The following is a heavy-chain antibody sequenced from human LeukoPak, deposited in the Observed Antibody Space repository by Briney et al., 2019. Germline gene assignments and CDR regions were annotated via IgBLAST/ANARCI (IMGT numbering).Heavy chain of an antibody. CDR1: GGPISSYY. J-gene: IGHJ6*02. V-gene: IGHV4-59*12. CDR3: ARDNAPRGYRAYDYYGMDV. Sequence: PSETLSLTCTVSGGPISSYYWSWIRQPPGNGLEWIGYIYYSGSTNYNPSLKSRVTISVDTSKNQFSLKLSSVTAADTAVYYCARDNAPRGYRAYDYYGMDVWGQGTTVTVSS. CDR2: IYYSGST. D-gene: IGHD3-22*01.